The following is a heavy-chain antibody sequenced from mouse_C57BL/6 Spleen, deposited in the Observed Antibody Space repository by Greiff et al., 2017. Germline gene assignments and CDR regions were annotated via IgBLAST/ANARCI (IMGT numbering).Heavy chain of an antibody. CDR2: IYPGSGST. CDR3: ARDYYGSIDY. CDR1: GYTFTSYW. D-gene: IGHD1-1*01. V-gene: IGHV1-55*01. J-gene: IGHJ3*01. Sequence: QVQLQQSGAELVKPGASVKMSCKASGYTFTSYWITWVKQRPGQGLEWIGDIYPGSGSTNYNEKFKSKATLTVDTSSSTAYMQLSSLTSEDAAVYYCARDYYGSIDYWGQGTLVTVSA.